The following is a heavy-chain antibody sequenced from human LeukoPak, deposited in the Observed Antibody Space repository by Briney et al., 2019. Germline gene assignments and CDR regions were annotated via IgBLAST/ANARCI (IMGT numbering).Heavy chain of an antibody. V-gene: IGHV1-46*01. J-gene: IGHJ4*02. CDR2: INPSCGCT. CDR1: GYTFTSYY. D-gene: IGHD3-22*01. CDR3: ARDSDSSGYFPSAFDY. Sequence: ASVKVSCKASGYTFTSYYMHWVRQAPGQGLEWVGLINPSCGCTRYAQKFQGSVTIPRDTSTRTVYMELSSLRPEDTAVYYCARDSDSSGYFPSAFDYWGQGTLVTVSS.